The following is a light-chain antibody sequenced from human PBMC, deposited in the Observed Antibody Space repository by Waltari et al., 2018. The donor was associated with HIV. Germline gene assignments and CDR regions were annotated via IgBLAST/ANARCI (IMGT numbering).Light chain of an antibody. Sequence: QAGLTQSPSVSKGLRQTATLTCTGNSNNVGNQGATWLQQHQGHPPKLLSYSNNNRPSGISERFSASRSGNTASLTITGLQPEDEADYFCSAWDRSLSVVVFGGGTPLTVL. J-gene: IGLJ2*01. V-gene: IGLV10-54*04. CDR1: SNNVGNQG. CDR3: SAWDRSLSVVV. CDR2: SNN.